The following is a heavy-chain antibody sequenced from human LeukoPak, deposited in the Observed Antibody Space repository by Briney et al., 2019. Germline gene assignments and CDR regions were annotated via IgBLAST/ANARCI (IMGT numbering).Heavy chain of an antibody. CDR1: GFTFSNAW. CDR3: TTLGDYGDYALRFDP. D-gene: IGHD4-17*01. J-gene: IGHJ5*02. V-gene: IGHV3-15*01. CDR2: IKSKTDGGTT. Sequence: PGGSLRLSCAASGFTFSNAWMSWVRQAPGKGLEWVGRIKSKTDGGTTDYAAPVKGRFTISRDDSKNTLYLQMNSLKTEDTAVYYCTTLGDYGDYALRFDPWGQGTLVTVSS.